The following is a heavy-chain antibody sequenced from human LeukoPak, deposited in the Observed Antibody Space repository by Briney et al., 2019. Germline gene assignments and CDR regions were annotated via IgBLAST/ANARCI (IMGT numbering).Heavy chain of an antibody. D-gene: IGHD4-17*01. CDR3: SRRSWSGTFFSSTPVTTGFDY. Sequence: SETLSLTCAVYGGSFSGYYWSWIRQPPGKGLEWIGEINHSGSTNHNPSLKSRVTISVDTSKNQFSLKLSSVTAADTAVYYCSRRSWSGTFFSSTPVTTGFDYWGQGTLVTVSS. V-gene: IGHV4-34*01. J-gene: IGHJ4*02. CDR2: INHSGST. CDR1: GGSFSGYY.